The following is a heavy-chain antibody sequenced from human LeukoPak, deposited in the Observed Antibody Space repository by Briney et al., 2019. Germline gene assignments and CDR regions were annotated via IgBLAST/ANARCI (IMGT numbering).Heavy chain of an antibody. D-gene: IGHD6-13*01. Sequence: SETLSLTCTVSGGSISSYYWSWIRRPPGKGLEWIGYTYYSGSTYYNPSLKSRVTISVDTSKNQFSLKLSSVTAADTAVYYCARRYSSSSHYFDYWGQGTLVTVSS. CDR2: TYYSGST. CDR1: GGSISSYY. V-gene: IGHV4-59*08. J-gene: IGHJ4*02. CDR3: ARRYSSSSHYFDY.